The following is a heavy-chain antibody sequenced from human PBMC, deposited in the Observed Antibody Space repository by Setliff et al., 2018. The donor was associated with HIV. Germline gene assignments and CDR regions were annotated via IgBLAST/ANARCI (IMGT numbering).Heavy chain of an antibody. CDR2: IYTSGFT. Sequence: SETLSLTCTVSGAYISSGSHYWRWIRQPTGKGLEWVGHIYTSGFTNYNPSLKSRVTISIDTSRNQFSLNLKSVTAADTAVYYCARDQGDTPSRGDIWGQGTMVTVSS. D-gene: IGHD1-26*01. V-gene: IGHV4-61*09. CDR3: ARDQGDTPSRGDI. J-gene: IGHJ3*02. CDR1: GAYISSGSHY.